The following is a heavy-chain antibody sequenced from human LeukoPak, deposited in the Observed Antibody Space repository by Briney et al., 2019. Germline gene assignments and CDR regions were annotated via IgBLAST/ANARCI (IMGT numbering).Heavy chain of an antibody. V-gene: IGHV3-30*18. Sequence: PGRSLRLSCAASGFTFSSYGMHWVRQAPGKGLEWVAVIANDGRDKKYADSVQGRFTISRDNSKNTLYLQMNSLRAEDTAVYYCAKDLKLGPADYYFDFWGQGTLVTVAS. CDR2: IANDGRDK. J-gene: IGHJ4*02. CDR3: AKDLKLGPADYYFDF. CDR1: GFTFSSYG. D-gene: IGHD7-27*01.